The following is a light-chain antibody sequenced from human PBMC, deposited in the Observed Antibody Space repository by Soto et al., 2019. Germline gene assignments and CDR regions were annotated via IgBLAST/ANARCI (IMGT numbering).Light chain of an antibody. CDR3: SSYTTSSTLVV. Sequence: QSVLTQPASVSGSPGQSITISCTGTSSDVGGYNYVSWYQQHPGKAPKLMIYEVSHRPSGVSDRFSGSKSGNTASLTISGLQAEDEADYYCSSYTTSSTLVVFGGGTKGTVL. V-gene: IGLV2-14*01. CDR2: EVS. CDR1: SSDVGGYNY. J-gene: IGLJ3*02.